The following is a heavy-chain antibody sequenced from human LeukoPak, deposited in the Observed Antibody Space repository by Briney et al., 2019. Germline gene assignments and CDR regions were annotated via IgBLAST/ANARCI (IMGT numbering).Heavy chain of an antibody. D-gene: IGHD5-18*01. J-gene: IGHJ2*01. CDR3: ARTTDGYSYGLWYFDL. Sequence: SETLSLTCTVSGGSISSYYWSWIRQPAGKGLEWIGRIYASGSTIYNPSLKSRVTMSVDTSKNQFSLKLSSVTAADTAVYYCARTTDGYSYGLWYFDLWGRGTLVTVSS. CDR1: GGSISSYY. CDR2: IYASGST. V-gene: IGHV4-4*07.